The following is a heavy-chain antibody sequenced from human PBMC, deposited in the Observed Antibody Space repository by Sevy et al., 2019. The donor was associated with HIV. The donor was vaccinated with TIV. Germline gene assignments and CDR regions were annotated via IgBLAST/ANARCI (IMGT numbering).Heavy chain of an antibody. CDR3: AAVAADRGYFNV. D-gene: IGHD6-19*01. J-gene: IGHJ2*01. V-gene: IGHV3-72*01. Sequence: GGSLRLSCAASGFTFGDLYMDWVRQAPGKGLKWIGRIRNRAKSSTTEYAASLKGRFSFTRDDSKNLVYIQMNSLKTEDTARYYCAAVAADRGYFNVWGRGTLVTVSS. CDR2: IRNRAKSSTT. CDR1: GFTFGDLY.